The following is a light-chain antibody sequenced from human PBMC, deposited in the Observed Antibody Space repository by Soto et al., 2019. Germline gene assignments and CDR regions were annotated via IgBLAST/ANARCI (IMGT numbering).Light chain of an antibody. CDR2: SND. CDR1: ASDIGTNT. V-gene: IGLV1-44*01. CDR3: VAWDGSLNGYV. Sequence: QSVLTQPPSASGTPGQRVSISCSGRASDIGTNTVNWYQQFPGTAPKLLLHSNDHRPSGVPDRFSGSKSGTSASLAISGLQSEDEADYYCVAWDGSLNGYVLGTGTKVTV. J-gene: IGLJ1*01.